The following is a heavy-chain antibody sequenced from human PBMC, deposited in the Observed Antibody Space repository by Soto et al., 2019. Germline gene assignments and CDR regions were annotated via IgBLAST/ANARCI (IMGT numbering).Heavy chain of an antibody. Sequence: GGSLRLSCAASGFTFSNTWMSWVRQAPGKGLEWIGRILSKTDGGTTDYAAPVKGRFTISRDDSKNTLYLQMNSLKIEDTAVYYCRSYFDWVRGYWGQGTLVTVSS. V-gene: IGHV3-15*01. CDR1: GFTFSNTW. J-gene: IGHJ4*02. CDR2: ILSKTDGGTT. D-gene: IGHD3-9*01. CDR3: RSYFDWVRGY.